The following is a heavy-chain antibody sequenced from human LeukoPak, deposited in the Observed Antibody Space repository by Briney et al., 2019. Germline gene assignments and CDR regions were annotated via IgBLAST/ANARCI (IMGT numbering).Heavy chain of an antibody. CDR2: INHSGST. V-gene: IGHV4-34*01. Sequence: PSETLSLTCAVYGGPFSGYYWSWIRQPPGKGLEWIGEINHSGSTNYNPSLKSRVTISVDTSKNQFSLKLSSVTAADTAVYYCARGVGLYYDYVWGSYRYYDYWGQGTLVTVSS. CDR3: ARGVGLYYDYVWGSYRYYDY. J-gene: IGHJ4*02. CDR1: GGPFSGYY. D-gene: IGHD3-16*02.